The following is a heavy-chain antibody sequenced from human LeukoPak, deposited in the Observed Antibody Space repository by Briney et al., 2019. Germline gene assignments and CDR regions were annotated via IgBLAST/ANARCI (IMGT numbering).Heavy chain of an antibody. V-gene: IGHV3-48*01. D-gene: IGHD1-1*01. Sequence: GGSLRLSCAASGFTFSTYSMNWVRQAQGKGLEWVSYISSSSSTIYYADSVKGRFTISRDNAKNSLDLQMNSLRAEDTAVYYCARGWIGPLVRLQLFDYWGQGTLVTVSS. J-gene: IGHJ4*02. CDR3: ARGWIGPLVRLQLFDY. CDR1: GFTFSTYS. CDR2: ISSSSSTI.